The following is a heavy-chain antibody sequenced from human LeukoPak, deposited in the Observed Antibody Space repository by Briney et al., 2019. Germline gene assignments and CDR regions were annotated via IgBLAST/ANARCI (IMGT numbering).Heavy chain of an antibody. J-gene: IGHJ6*03. CDR3: ARGPTPPYYYYMDV. Sequence: PSETLSLTCTVSGGSISSYYWSWIRQPPGKGLEWIGSLYNTGSTNYNPSLKSRVTISVDTSKNQFSLKLSSVTAADTAVYYCARGPTPPYYYYMDVWGKGTTVTVSS. CDR2: LYNTGST. CDR1: GGSISSYY. V-gene: IGHV4-59*01.